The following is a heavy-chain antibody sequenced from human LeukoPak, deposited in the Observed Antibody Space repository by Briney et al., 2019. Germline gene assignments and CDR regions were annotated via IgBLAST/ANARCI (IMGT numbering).Heavy chain of an antibody. J-gene: IGHJ4*02. CDR1: GGSISSSSFY. CDR2: IYYSGNT. V-gene: IGHV4-39*07. Sequence: SETLSLTCTVSGGSISSSSFYWGWIRQPPGKGLEWIGSIYYSGNTYYNPSLKSRVTISVDTSKNQFSLKLSSVTAADTAVYYCARGVMVRGLYFDYWGQGTLVTVSS. CDR3: ARGVMVRGLYFDY. D-gene: IGHD3-10*01.